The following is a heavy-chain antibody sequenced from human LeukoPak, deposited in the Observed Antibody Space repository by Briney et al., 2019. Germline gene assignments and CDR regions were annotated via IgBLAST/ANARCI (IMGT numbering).Heavy chain of an antibody. D-gene: IGHD6-13*01. CDR3: ARPAYSSSWDFDY. Sequence: GESLKISCKGSGYSFTSYWIGWVRQMPGKGLEWMGIIYPGDSDTRYSPSFQGQVTISADKSIGTAYLQWSSLKASDTAMYYCARPAYSSSWDFDYWGQGTLVTVSS. V-gene: IGHV5-51*01. CDR1: GYSFTSYW. CDR2: IYPGDSDT. J-gene: IGHJ4*02.